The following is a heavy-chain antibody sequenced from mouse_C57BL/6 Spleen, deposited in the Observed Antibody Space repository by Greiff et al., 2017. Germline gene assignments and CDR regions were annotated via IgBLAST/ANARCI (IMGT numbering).Heavy chain of an antibody. CDR2: ISYDGSN. CDR3: AREGYDYDRYAMDD. Sequence: EVQLQESGPGLVKPSQSLSLTCSVTGYSITSGYYWNWIRQFPGNKLEWMGYISYDGSNNYNPSLKNRISITRDTSKNQFFLKLNSVTTEDTATYYCAREGYDYDRYAMDDWGQGTSVTVSS. V-gene: IGHV3-6*01. CDR1: GYSITSGYY. D-gene: IGHD2-4*01. J-gene: IGHJ4*01.